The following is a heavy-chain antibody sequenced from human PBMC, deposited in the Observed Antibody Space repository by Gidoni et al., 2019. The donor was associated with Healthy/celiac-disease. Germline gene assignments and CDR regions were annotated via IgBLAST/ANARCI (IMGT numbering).Heavy chain of an antibody. V-gene: IGHV1-18*04. CDR2: ISAYNGNT. CDR3: ARMYSSSSEYYYYGMDV. CDR1: GYTFTSCG. J-gene: IGHJ6*02. D-gene: IGHD6-6*01. Sequence: QVQLVKSGAEGKKPGAPVKVSCKASGYTFTSCGISWVRQAPGQGLEWMGWISAYNGNTNYAQKLQGTVTMTTDTSARTAYMELRSLRSDATAVYYCARMYSSSSEYYYYGMDVWGQGTTVTVSS.